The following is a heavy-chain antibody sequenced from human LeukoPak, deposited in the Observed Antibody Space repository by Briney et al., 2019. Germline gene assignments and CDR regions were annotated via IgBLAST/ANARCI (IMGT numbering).Heavy chain of an antibody. CDR3: ARGGPYGYYYYYYYMDV. CDR1: GFTFSSYA. Sequence: GGSLRLSCAASGFTFSSYAMHWVRQAPGKGLEWVAAISYDGSIKYSADSVKGRFTISRDNSKNALYLQMDSLRAEDTAVYYCARGGPYGYYYYYYYMDVWGKGTTVTVSS. V-gene: IGHV3-30*04. J-gene: IGHJ6*03. D-gene: IGHD4-17*01. CDR2: ISYDGSIK.